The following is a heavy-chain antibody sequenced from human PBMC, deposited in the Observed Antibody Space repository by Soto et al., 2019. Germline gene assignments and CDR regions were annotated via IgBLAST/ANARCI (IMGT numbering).Heavy chain of an antibody. V-gene: IGHV3-33*01. CDR2: IWYDGSNK. Sequence: GSLRLSCAASGFTFSSYGVHWVRQAPGKGLEWVAVIWYDGSNKYYADSVKGRFTISRDNSKNTLYLQMNSLRAEDTAVYYCAREEIAVRRGSSSYYDMDVWGQGTTVTVPS. J-gene: IGHJ6*02. CDR3: AREEIAVRRGSSSYYDMDV. CDR1: GFTFSSYG. D-gene: IGHD6-6*01.